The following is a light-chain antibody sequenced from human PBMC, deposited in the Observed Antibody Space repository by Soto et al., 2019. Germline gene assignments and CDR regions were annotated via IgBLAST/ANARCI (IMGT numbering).Light chain of an antibody. CDR1: QNVSSN. V-gene: IGKV3-15*01. Sequence: EIVMTQSPATLSVSPGERATLFCRASQNVSSNLAWYQQKVGQAPRLLIYSASTRATGIPARLSGGGSGTEFTLTISSLQSEDCAVYYCQQYNNWPMYTFGQGTKLEIK. CDR2: SAS. CDR3: QQYNNWPMYT. J-gene: IGKJ2*01.